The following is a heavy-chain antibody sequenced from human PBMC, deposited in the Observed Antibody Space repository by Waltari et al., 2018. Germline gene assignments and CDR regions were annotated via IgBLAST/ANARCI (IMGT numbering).Heavy chain of an antibody. CDR1: GGSFSGYY. CDR3: ARRTPGLRFLEWFLDY. V-gene: IGHV4-34*01. D-gene: IGHD3-3*01. Sequence: QVQLQQWGAGLLKPSETLSLTCAVYGGSFSGYYWSWIRQPPGKGLEWIGEINHSGSTNYHPALKSRVTIAVDTSKNQFSLKLSSVTAADTAVYYCARRTPGLRFLEWFLDYWGQGTLVTVSS. CDR2: INHSGST. J-gene: IGHJ4*02.